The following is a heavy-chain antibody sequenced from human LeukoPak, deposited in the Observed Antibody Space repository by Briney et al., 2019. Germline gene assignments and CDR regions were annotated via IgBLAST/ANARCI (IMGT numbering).Heavy chain of an antibody. D-gene: IGHD3/OR15-3a*01. CDR1: GGSFSGYY. V-gene: IGHV4-34*01. CDR3: ARVPHYYFGYGYFDT. Sequence: SETLSLTCVVNGGSFSGYYWSWIRQPPGKGLEWIGEIDRSGTTNYNPSLKSRVAISIDTSKKQFSLTLTSMTAADTAVYYCARVPHYYFGYGYFDTWGQGTRVTVSS. CDR2: IDRSGTT. J-gene: IGHJ4*02.